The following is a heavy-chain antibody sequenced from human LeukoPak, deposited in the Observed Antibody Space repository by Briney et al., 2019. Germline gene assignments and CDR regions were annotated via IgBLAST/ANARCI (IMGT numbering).Heavy chain of an antibody. D-gene: IGHD1-1*01. CDR1: GGSISSYY. V-gene: IGHV4-4*07. Sequence: SSETLSLTCTVSGGSISSYYWSWIRQPAGKGLEWIGRIYTSGSTNYNPSLKSRVTMSVDTSKNQFSLKLSSVTAADTAVYYCARDGDWNDADYYYYMDVWGKGTTVTISS. CDR3: ARDGDWNDADYYYYMDV. CDR2: IYTSGST. J-gene: IGHJ6*03.